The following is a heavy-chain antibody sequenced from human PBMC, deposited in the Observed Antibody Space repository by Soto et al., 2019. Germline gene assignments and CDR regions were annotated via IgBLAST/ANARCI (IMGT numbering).Heavy chain of an antibody. CDR2: ISGSGGST. CDR1: GLTFSSYA. CDR3: AKEPVLRFLEWLLDY. J-gene: IGHJ4*02. Sequence: PGGSLRLSCAASGLTFSSYAMTWVRQAPGKGLEWVSAISGSGGSTYYADSVKGRFTISRDNSKNTLYLQMNSLRAEDTAVYYCAKEPVLRFLEWLLDYWGQGTLVTVS. V-gene: IGHV3-23*01. D-gene: IGHD3-3*01.